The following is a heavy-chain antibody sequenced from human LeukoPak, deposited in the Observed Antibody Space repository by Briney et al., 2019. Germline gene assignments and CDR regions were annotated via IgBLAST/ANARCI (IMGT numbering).Heavy chain of an antibody. CDR2: ISWNSGNI. Sequence: GGSPRLSCAASGFTFNNYAIHWVRQAPGKGLEWVSGISWNSGNIGYADSVKGRFTISRDNAKSSLYLQMNSLRPEDTALYYCAKGRLTGTSFFDYWGQGTLVTVSS. D-gene: IGHD1-1*01. J-gene: IGHJ4*02. CDR3: AKGRLTGTSFFDY. CDR1: GFTFNNYA. V-gene: IGHV3-9*01.